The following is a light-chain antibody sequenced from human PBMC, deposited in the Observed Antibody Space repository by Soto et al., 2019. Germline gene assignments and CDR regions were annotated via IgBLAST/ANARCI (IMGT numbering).Light chain of an antibody. Sequence: EIVLTQSPGTLSLSPGERATLSCRASQSVSSSYLAWYQQKPGQAPRLLIYGASSRATGIPDRFSGSGSGTDFTLTISRLEPEDCAVYYCQQYGRSPWLFGQGTKVEIK. CDR3: QQYGRSPWL. CDR2: GAS. CDR1: QSVSSSY. V-gene: IGKV3-20*01. J-gene: IGKJ1*01.